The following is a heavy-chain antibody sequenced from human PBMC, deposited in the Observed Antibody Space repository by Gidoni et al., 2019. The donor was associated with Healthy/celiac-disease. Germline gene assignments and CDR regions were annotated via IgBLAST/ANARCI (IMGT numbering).Heavy chain of an antibody. CDR1: GGSFSGYY. Sequence: QVQLQQWGAGLLKPSETLSLTCAVYGGSFSGYYWSWIRQPPGKGLEWIGEINHSGSTNYNPSLKSRVTISVDTSKNQFSLKLSSVTAADTAVYYCARESRPKSYGGNSNNWFDPWGQGTLVTVSS. J-gene: IGHJ5*02. CDR3: ARESRPKSYGGNSNNWFDP. D-gene: IGHD4-17*01. V-gene: IGHV4-34*01. CDR2: INHSGST.